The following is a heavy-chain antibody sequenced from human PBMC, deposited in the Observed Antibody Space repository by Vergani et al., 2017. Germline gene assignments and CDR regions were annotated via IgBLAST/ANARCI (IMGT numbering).Heavy chain of an antibody. CDR1: GFTFSSYA. V-gene: IGHV3-23*01. Sequence: EVQLLESGGGLVQPGGSLRLSCAASGFTFSSYAMSWVRQAPGKGLEWVSAISGSGGSTYYAGSVKGRFTISRDNSKNTLYLQMNSLRAEDTAVYYCAKVGVGDDFWSGYDTGNDLEAFDYWGQGTLVTVSS. CDR2: ISGSGGST. CDR3: AKVGVGDDFWSGYDTGNDLEAFDY. J-gene: IGHJ4*02. D-gene: IGHD3-3*01.